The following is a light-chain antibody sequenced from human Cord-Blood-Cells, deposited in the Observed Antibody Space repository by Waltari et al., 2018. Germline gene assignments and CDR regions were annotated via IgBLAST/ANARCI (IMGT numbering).Light chain of an antibody. J-gene: IGKJ2*01. CDR2: AAS. Sequence: IQLTQSPSSLSVSVGDRVTITCRASQGISSYLAWYQQKPGKAPKLLIYAASTLQSGVPSRFSGSGSGTDFTLTISSLQPEDFATYYCQQLNSYHMYTFGQGTKLEIK. CDR3: QQLNSYHMYT. CDR1: QGISSY. V-gene: IGKV1-9*01.